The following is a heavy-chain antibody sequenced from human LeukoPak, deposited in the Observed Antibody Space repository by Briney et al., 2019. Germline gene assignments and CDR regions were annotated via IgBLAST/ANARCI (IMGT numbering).Heavy chain of an antibody. V-gene: IGHV4-34*01. CDR2: INHSGST. D-gene: IGHD3-10*01. CDR3: ARRGKMVQPTYYYYMDV. Sequence: PSETLSLTCAVCGGSFSGYYWSWIRQPPGKGLEWIGEINHSGSTNYNPSLKSRVTISVDTSKNQFSLKLSSVTAADTAVYYCARRGKMVQPTYYYYMDVWGKGTTVTVSS. J-gene: IGHJ6*03. CDR1: GGSFSGYY.